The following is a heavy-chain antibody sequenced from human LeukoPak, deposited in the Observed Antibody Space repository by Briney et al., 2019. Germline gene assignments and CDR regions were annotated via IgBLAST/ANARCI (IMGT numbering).Heavy chain of an antibody. D-gene: IGHD3-10*01. V-gene: IGHV3-11*04. CDR3: ARVRYYGSGSYYRPYYYYMDV. CDR2: ISSSGSTI. CDR1: GFTFSDYY. Sequence: GGSLRLSCAASGFTFSDYYMSWIRQAPGKGLEWVSYISSSGSTIYYADSVKGRFTISRENAKNSLYLQMNSLRAEDTAVYYCARVRYYGSGSYYRPYYYYMDVWGKGTTVTVSS. J-gene: IGHJ6*03.